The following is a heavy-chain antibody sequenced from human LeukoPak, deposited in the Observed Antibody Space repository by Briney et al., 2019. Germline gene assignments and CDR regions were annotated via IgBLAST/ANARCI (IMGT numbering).Heavy chain of an antibody. D-gene: IGHD1-1*01. CDR3: ARSQFNWNDGGAFDI. Sequence: KASETLSLTCTVSGDSITGYHWSWVRQPPGKGLEWIGYIYYSGSTNYSPSLSSRVSISVDTSKNQISLKLSSVTAADTAVYYCARSQFNWNDGGAFDIWGQGTLVTVSS. CDR2: IYYSGST. CDR1: GDSITGYH. V-gene: IGHV4-59*12. J-gene: IGHJ3*02.